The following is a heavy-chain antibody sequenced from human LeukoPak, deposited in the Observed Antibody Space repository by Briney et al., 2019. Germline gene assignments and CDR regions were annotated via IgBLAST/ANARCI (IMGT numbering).Heavy chain of an antibody. CDR3: ARDHSVAGWAAAI. J-gene: IGHJ3*02. Sequence: SETLSLTCSLSHGSICSYSWTWIRQPPGKGLEWIGFIDYSGSSNYNPSLKSRVTISADPSKNQFSPNLTSVAAADTAVYFCARDHSVAGWAAAIWGRGTMVTDSS. CDR2: IDYSGSS. V-gene: IGHV4-59*01. D-gene: IGHD6-19*01. CDR1: HGSICSYS.